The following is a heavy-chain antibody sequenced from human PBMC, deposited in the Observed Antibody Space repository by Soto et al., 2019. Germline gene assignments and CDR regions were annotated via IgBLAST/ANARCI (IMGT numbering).Heavy chain of an antibody. Sequence: SVKVSCKASGGTFSSYTISWVRQAPGQGLEWMGRIIPILGITNYAQKFQGRVTMTADKSTSTAYMELRSLRSDDTAVYYCARDRDGDPADYWGQGTLVTVSS. CDR3: ARDRDGDPADY. CDR2: IIPILGIT. D-gene: IGHD4-17*01. CDR1: GGTFSSYT. J-gene: IGHJ4*02. V-gene: IGHV1-69*04.